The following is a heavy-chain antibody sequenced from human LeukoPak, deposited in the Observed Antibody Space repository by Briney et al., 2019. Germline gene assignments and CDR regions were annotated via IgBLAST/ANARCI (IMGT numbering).Heavy chain of an antibody. CDR2: ISYDGSNK. J-gene: IGHJ4*02. CDR1: GFTFSSYG. Sequence: GRSLRLSCAASGFTFSSYGTHWVRQAPGKGLEWVAVISYDGSNKYYADSVKGRFTISRDNSKNTLYLQMNSLRAEDTAVYYCAKEGLYYYDSSGYTEGYFDYWGQGTLVTVSS. V-gene: IGHV3-30*18. D-gene: IGHD3-22*01. CDR3: AKEGLYYYDSSGYTEGYFDY.